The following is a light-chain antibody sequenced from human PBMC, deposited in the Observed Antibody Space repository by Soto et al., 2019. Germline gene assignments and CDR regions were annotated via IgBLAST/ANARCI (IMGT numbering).Light chain of an antibody. V-gene: IGKV3-20*01. CDR1: QSLSSNY. CDR3: QQYETSPIT. Sequence: EIVLTQSPGTLSLSPGERATLSCRASQSLSSNYLAWYHQKPGQAPRLLIYGASSRATGIPDRFSGSGSGTDFTLTIGRLEPEDFAVYYCQQYETSPITFGQGTRLEIK. CDR2: GAS. J-gene: IGKJ5*01.